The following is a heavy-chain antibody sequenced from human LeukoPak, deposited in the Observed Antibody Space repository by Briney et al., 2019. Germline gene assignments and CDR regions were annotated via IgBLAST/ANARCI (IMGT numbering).Heavy chain of an antibody. CDR1: GGSISGYY. Sequence: PSETLSLTCSVSGGSISGYYWTWIRQPAGKGLEWIGRVYTSGSTHYNPSLKTRPTMSVDTSKNQFSLKLSSVTAADTAVYYCARLITGTTTAFDIWGQGTMVTVSS. CDR3: ARLITGTTTAFDI. V-gene: IGHV4-4*07. J-gene: IGHJ3*02. CDR2: VYTSGST. D-gene: IGHD1-7*01.